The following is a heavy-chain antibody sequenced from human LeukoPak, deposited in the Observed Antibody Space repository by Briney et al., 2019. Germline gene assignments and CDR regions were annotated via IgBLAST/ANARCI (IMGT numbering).Heavy chain of an antibody. CDR1: GFSFSTYG. CDR2: INPDGSET. CDR3: LAGGGY. J-gene: IGHJ4*02. V-gene: IGHV3-7*01. D-gene: IGHD3-10*01. Sequence: GGSLRLSCAASGFSFSTYGMNWVRKAPGKGLEWVANINPDGSETYYVDSVKGRFTVTRDNAQSSLHLQMDSLRGEDTAVYYCLAGGGYWGQGTLVTVSS.